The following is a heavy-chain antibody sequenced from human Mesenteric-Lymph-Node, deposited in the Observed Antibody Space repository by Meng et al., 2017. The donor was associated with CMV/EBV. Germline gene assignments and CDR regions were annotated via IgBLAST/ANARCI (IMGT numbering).Heavy chain of an antibody. V-gene: IGHV3-23*01. CDR2: ISGSGGST. CDR1: GFTFSTYA. J-gene: IGHJ5*02. D-gene: IGHD3-3*01. Sequence: GESLKISCAASGFTFSTYALSWVRQAPGKGLEWVSGISGSGGSTFYADSVKGRFTISRDNSKDTVYLQMNSLRAEDTAVYYCAKDPAYYDFWSGSYWFDPWGQGTLVTVSS. CDR3: AKDPAYYDFWSGSYWFDP.